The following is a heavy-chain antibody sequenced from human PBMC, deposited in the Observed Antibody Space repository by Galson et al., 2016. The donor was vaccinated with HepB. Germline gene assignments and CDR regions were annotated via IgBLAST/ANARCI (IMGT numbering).Heavy chain of an antibody. CDR2: VSSDGSYK. CDR1: GFSFRTFA. J-gene: IGHJ4*02. D-gene: IGHD6-19*01. V-gene: IGHV3-30*18. CDR3: AKGVDSSGWYHFDH. Sequence: SLRLSCAASGFSFRTFAMHWVRQAPGKRLEWVALVSSDGSYKYCADSVRGRFTPSRDNSKDTLYLQMNSLRPDDTAVYYCAKGVDSSGWYHFDHWGQRTLVTASS.